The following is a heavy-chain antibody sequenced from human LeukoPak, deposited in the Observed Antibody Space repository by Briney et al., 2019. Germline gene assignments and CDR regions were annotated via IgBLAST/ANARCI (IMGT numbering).Heavy chain of an antibody. V-gene: IGHV3-43*01. CDR2: ISWDGGST. D-gene: IGHD5-18*01. Sequence: GGSLRLSCAASGFTFDDYTMHWVRQAPGKGLEWVSLISWDGGSTYYADSVKGRFTISRDNSKNSLYLQMNSLRTEDTALYYCAKEQGSYGYGYFDYWGQGTLVTVSS. CDR3: AKEQGSYGYGYFDY. J-gene: IGHJ4*02. CDR1: GFTFDDYT.